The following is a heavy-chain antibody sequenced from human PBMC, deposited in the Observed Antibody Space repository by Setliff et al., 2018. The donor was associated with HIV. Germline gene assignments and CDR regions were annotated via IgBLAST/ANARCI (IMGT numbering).Heavy chain of an antibody. V-gene: IGHV3-15*01. J-gene: IGHJ4*02. Sequence: GGSLRLSCLASGMTFSDAWMTWVRQAPGKGLEWVGRIKSKEDGGTREYAAPVKGRFTISRDDSKNTLYLQMNSLQIEDTAVYYCTTDIWVATASDYWGQGTLVTVSS. CDR3: TTDIWVATASDY. D-gene: IGHD5-12*01. CDR2: IKSKEDGGTR. CDR1: GMTFSDAW.